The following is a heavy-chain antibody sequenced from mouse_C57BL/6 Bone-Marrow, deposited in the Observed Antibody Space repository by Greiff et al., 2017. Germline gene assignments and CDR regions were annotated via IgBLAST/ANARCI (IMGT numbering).Heavy chain of an antibody. J-gene: IGHJ2*01. CDR3: ADSSTFFCYFDY. CDR2: FHPDTDDT. Sequence: VQLQQSGAELVKPGASVKMSCKASGYTFTTYPIEWMKQNPGTSLEWIGNFHPDTDDTKYNEKFKGKATLTVDKSSNTVYMELSRLTSDDSAVYNCADSSTFFCYFDYWGQGTTLTVSS. CDR1: GYTFTTYP. D-gene: IGHD5-1*01. V-gene: IGHV1-47*01.